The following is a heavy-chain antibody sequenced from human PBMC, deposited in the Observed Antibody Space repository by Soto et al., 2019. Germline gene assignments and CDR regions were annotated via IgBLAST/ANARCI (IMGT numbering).Heavy chain of an antibody. V-gene: IGHV3-49*03. CDR3: TVVATTFHY. Sequence: PGGPLRLSCTSSGFRFGDYAMILFRQAPGKGLERVGFIRSKTYGGTAEYAASVKGRFTISRDDSKSIAYLQMNSLKTEDTAIYYCTVVATTFHYWGQGTLVTVSS. J-gene: IGHJ4*02. CDR2: IRSKTYGGTA. CDR1: GFRFGDYA. D-gene: IGHD5-12*01.